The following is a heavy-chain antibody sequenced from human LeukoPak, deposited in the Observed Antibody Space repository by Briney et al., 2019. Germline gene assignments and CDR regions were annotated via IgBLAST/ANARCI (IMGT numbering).Heavy chain of an antibody. CDR1: GGSISSYY. CDR2: IYTSGST. D-gene: IGHD3-3*01. J-gene: IGHJ5*02. CDR3: ARGNDFWSGYSNWFDP. Sequence: SETLSLTCTVSGGSISSYYWSWIRQPAGKGLEWTGRIYTSGSTNYNPSLKSRVTMSVDTSKNQFSLKLSSVTAADTAVYYCARGNDFWSGYSNWFDPWGQGTLVTVSS. V-gene: IGHV4-4*07.